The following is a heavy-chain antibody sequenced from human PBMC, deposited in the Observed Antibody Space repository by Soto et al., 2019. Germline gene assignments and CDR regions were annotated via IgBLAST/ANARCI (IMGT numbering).Heavy chain of an antibody. CDR2: ISSSGSTI. CDR1: GFTFSSYE. J-gene: IGHJ3*02. D-gene: IGHD4-17*01. V-gene: IGHV3-48*03. Sequence: GVSLRLSCAASGFTFSSYEMNWVRQAPGKGLEWVSYISSSGSTIYYADSVKGRFTISRDNAKNSLYLQMNSLRAEDTAVYYCARDLDYVDAFDIWGQGTMVTVSS. CDR3: ARDLDYVDAFDI.